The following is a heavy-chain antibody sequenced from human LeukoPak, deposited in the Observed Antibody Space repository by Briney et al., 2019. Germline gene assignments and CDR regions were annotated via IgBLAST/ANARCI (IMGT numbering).Heavy chain of an antibody. D-gene: IGHD5-18*01. CDR2: ISSSGSTI. CDR3: ARDQPIGYNYGYPFDN. Sequence: GGSLRLSCAASGFTFSDYYMSWIRQAPGKGLEWVSYISSSGSTIYYADSVKGRFAISRDNAKNSLYLQMNNLRVEDTAVYYCARDQPIGYNYGYPFDNWGQGTLVTVSS. J-gene: IGHJ4*02. V-gene: IGHV3-11*04. CDR1: GFTFSDYY.